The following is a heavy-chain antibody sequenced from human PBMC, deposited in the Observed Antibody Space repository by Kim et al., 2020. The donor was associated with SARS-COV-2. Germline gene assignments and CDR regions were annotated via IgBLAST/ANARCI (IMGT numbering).Heavy chain of an antibody. D-gene: IGHD3-9*01. CDR1: GFTFSSYW. CDR2: INSDGSST. CDR3: ARAALEPLRDFDWYSEGSPQNGMDV. J-gene: IGHJ6*02. V-gene: IGHV3-74*01. Sequence: GGSLRLSCAASGFTFSSYWMHWVRQAPGKGLVWVSRINSDGSSTSYADSVKGRFTISRDNAKNTLYLQMNSLRAEDTAVYYCARAALEPLRDFDWYSEGSPQNGMDVWGQGTTVTVSS.